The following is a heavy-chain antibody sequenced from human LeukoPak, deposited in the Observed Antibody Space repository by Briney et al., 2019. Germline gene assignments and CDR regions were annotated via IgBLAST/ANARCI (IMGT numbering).Heavy chain of an antibody. CDR2: IIPILGIA. CDR1: GGTFSSYT. Sequence: SVKVSCKASGGTFSSYTISWVRQAPGQGLEWMGRIIPILGIANYAQKFQGRVTITADKSTSTAYMELSSLGSEDTAVYYCARDSLGYCSSTSCRPSYYWGQGTLVTVSS. V-gene: IGHV1-69*04. D-gene: IGHD2-2*01. CDR3: ARDSLGYCSSTSCRPSYY. J-gene: IGHJ4*02.